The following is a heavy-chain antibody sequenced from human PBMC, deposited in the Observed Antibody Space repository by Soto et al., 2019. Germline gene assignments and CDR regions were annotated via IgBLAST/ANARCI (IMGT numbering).Heavy chain of an antibody. CDR3: ARTQGSGVSDY. J-gene: IGHJ4*02. CDR2: ISHSARI. Sequence: QVQLQESGPGLVKPSETLSLACSVSGDSITHNYWSWIRQPPGKGLEWIAYISHSARINYNPSLKSRVSISLDTSKNQFSLRVNSLPPADTAVYYCARTQGSGVSDYWGQGTLVTVSS. CDR1: GDSITHNY. D-gene: IGHD3-3*01. V-gene: IGHV4-59*01.